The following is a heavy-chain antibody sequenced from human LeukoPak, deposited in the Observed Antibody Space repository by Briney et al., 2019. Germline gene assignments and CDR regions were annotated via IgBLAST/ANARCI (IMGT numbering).Heavy chain of an antibody. CDR3: ARARDYVVDYYYYMDV. CDR1: GYTFTSYG. CDR2: ISAYNGNT. Sequence: ASVKVSCKASGYTFTSYGISWVRQAPGQGLEWMGWISAYNGNTNYAQKLQGRVTITADKSTSTAYMELSSLRSEDTAVYCGARARDYVVDYYYYMDVWGKGTTVTVSS. J-gene: IGHJ6*03. D-gene: IGHD2-15*01. V-gene: IGHV1-18*01.